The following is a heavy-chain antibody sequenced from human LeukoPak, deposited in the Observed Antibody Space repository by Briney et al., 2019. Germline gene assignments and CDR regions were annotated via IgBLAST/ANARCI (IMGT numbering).Heavy chain of an antibody. CDR3: ARGEGVVGRRYIDC. CDR1: RFTFSNYV. J-gene: IGHJ4*02. Sequence: GGSLRLSCAASRFTFSNYVMNWVRQAPGKGLEWVSIISARGDSPNYADSVKGRFTISKGNSKNALYLQMSSLSAEDTAVYYCARGEGVVGRRYIDCWGQGTLVTVSS. CDR2: ISARGDSP. D-gene: IGHD1-26*01. V-gene: IGHV3-23*01.